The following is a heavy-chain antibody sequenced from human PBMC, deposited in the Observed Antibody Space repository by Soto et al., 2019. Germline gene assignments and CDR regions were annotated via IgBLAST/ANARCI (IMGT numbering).Heavy chain of an antibody. D-gene: IGHD6-19*01. CDR2: IIPIFGTA. CDR1: GGTFSSYA. Sequence: QVQLVQSGAEVKKPGSSVKVSCKASGGTFSSYAISWVRQAPGQGLEWMGGIIPIFGTANYAQKFQGRVTITADEATSTAYMGLSSLRSEDTAVYDCARDSYSSGSVREGKGDYWGQGTLVTVSS. J-gene: IGHJ4*02. V-gene: IGHV1-69*01. CDR3: ARDSYSSGSVREGKGDY.